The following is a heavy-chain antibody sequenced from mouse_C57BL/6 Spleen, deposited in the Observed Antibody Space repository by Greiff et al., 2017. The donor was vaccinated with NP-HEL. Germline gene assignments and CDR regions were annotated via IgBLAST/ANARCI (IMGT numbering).Heavy chain of an antibody. J-gene: IGHJ1*03. Sequence: QVQLQQPGAELVRPGSSVKLSCKASGYTFTSYWMHWVKQRPIQGLEWIGNIDPSDSETHYNQKFKDKATLTVDKSSSTAYMQLSSLTSEDSAVYYCARRTTAWYFDVWGTGTTVTVSS. V-gene: IGHV1-52*01. CDR3: ARRTTAWYFDV. D-gene: IGHD1-2*01. CDR1: GYTFTSYW. CDR2: IDPSDSET.